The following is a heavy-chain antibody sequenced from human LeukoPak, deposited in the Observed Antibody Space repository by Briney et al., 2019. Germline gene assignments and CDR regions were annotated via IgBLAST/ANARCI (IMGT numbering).Heavy chain of an antibody. CDR2: ISYDGSNK. CDR3: AKDPYEYAMDV. CDR1: GFTLSTYA. Sequence: GGSLRLSCAASGFTLSTYAMHWVRQAPGKGLEWVAVISYDGSNKFYADSVKGRFAISRDNSKNTLYLQMNSLRTEDAAVYHCAKDPYEYAMDVWGQGTTVTVSS. J-gene: IGHJ6*02. V-gene: IGHV3-30*09.